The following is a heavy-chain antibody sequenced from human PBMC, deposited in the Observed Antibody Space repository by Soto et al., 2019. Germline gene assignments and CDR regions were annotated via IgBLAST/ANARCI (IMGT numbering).Heavy chain of an antibody. D-gene: IGHD1-7*01. V-gene: IGHV1-2*02. CDR2: INPKNGGT. J-gene: IGHJ4*02. CDR3: AREEGTELDF. Sequence: QVRLVQSGAEVKKPGASVKVTCKPSGYTFTDAYIHWVRQAPGQGLEWLGWINPKNGGTNYAQKFQGRVTMTRDTSSSTAFMELSSLNSNDTAVYYCAREEGTELDFWGQGTRVTVSS. CDR1: GYTFTDAY.